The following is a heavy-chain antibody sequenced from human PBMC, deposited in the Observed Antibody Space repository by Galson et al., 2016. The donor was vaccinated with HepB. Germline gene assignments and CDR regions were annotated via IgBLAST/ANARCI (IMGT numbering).Heavy chain of an antibody. D-gene: IGHD3-3*01. J-gene: IGHJ4*02. V-gene: IGHV5-51*01. CDR2: IYPGDSDT. CDR3: ARLGVGFWSGYYYGYYFDY. Sequence: QSGAEVTKPGESLKISCKGSGYSFTSYWIGWVRQMPGKGLEWMGIIYPGDSDTRYSPSFQGQVTISADKSISTAYLQWSSLTASDTAMYYCARLGVGFWSGYYYGYYFDYWGQGTLVTVSS. CDR1: GYSFTSYW.